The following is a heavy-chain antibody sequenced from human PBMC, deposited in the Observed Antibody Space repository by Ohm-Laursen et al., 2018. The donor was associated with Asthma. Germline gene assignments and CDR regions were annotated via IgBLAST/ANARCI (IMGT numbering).Heavy chain of an antibody. CDR2: ISSKSSTI. V-gene: IGHV3-48*02. D-gene: IGHD6-6*01. Sequence: SLRLSCAASGFTFSTYSMHWVRQAPGKGLEWVSFISSKSSTIYSANTVKGRFTVSRDNAKNSLYLQMNSLRDEDTAVYYCARAPVCDLVWDCYYGMDVWGQGTTVTVSS. J-gene: IGHJ6*02. CDR1: GFTFSTYS. CDR3: ARAPVCDLVWDCYYGMDV.